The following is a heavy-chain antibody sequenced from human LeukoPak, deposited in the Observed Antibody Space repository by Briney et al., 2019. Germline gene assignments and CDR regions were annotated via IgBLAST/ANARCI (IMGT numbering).Heavy chain of an antibody. Sequence: GGSLRLSCAASGFTFSSYGMHWVRQAPGKGLEWVSSISSSSSYIYYADSVKGRFTISRDNTKNSLYLQMNSLRAEDTAVYYCARSLPFDPWGQGTLVTVSS. V-gene: IGHV3-21*01. J-gene: IGHJ5*02. CDR3: ARSLPFDP. CDR1: GFTFSSYG. CDR2: ISSSSSYI.